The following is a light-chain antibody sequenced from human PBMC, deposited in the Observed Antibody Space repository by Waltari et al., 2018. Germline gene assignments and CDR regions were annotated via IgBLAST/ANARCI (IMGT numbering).Light chain of an antibody. CDR3: QSFDSSLSGVV. CDR2: SNN. V-gene: IGLV1-40*01. Sequence: QSVLTQPPSVSGAPGQRVTISCTGTTSTIGALYDVPRYQQLPGTAPPPPIYSNNNRPSGVPDRFSGSRSGTSASLAITGLQAEDEAHYYCQSFDSSLSGVVFGGGTKLTVL. J-gene: IGLJ2*01. CDR1: TSTIGALYD.